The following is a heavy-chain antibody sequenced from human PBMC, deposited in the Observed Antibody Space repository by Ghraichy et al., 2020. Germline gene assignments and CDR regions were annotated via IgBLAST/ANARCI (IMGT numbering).Heavy chain of an antibody. J-gene: IGHJ4*02. CDR2: ISSSSSYI. CDR3: ARQWGLGEEYYYDSSGYYSPFDY. D-gene: IGHD3-22*01. Sequence: GESLNISCAASGFTFSSYSMNWVRQAPGKGLEWVSSISSSSSYIYYADSVKGRFTISRDNAKNSLYLQMNSLRAEDTAVYYCARQWGLGEEYYYDSSGYYSPFDYWGQGTLVTVSS. CDR1: GFTFSSYS. V-gene: IGHV3-21*01.